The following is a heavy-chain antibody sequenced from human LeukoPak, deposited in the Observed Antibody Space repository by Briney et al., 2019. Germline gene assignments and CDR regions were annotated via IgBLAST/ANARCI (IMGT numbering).Heavy chain of an antibody. CDR1: GFTVSSNY. Sequence: GGSLRLSCAASGFTVSSNYMSWVRQAPGKGLEWVSVIYSGGSTYYADSVKGRFTISRDNSKNTLYLQMNSLRAEDTAVYYCAGDESCSGGSCYYWGQGTLVTVSS. CDR2: IYSGGST. J-gene: IGHJ4*02. D-gene: IGHD2-15*01. V-gene: IGHV3-53*01. CDR3: AGDESCSGGSCYY.